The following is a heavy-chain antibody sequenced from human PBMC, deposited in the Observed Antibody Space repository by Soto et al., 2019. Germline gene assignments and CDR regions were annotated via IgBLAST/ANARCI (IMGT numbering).Heavy chain of an antibody. CDR2: VNPGGYST. D-gene: IGHD5-12*01. CDR3: AKDLRAWRGYDFDY. CDR1: GFTFTSYS. J-gene: IGHJ4*02. Sequence: EVQLLQSGGGLVQPGGSLRLSCAASGFTFTSYSMTWVRQTPGKGLEWVAAVNPGGYSTYYADSVKGRFTISRDNSNKTLYLQMNSLRAEDTAVYYCAKDLRAWRGYDFDYRDQGTLVTVSS. V-gene: IGHV3-23*01.